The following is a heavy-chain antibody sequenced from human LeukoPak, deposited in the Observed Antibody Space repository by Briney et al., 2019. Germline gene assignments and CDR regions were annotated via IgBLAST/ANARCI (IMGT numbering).Heavy chain of an antibody. Sequence: SETLSLTCAVYGASFNNYYWSWIRQPPGKGLEWIGEIDRRGSTHYNPSLKSRVTISIDTSNNQFSLNLTSVTAADTAVYYCARVMVRGRVDYWGQGTLVTVSS. CDR1: GASFNNYY. V-gene: IGHV4-34*01. J-gene: IGHJ4*02. CDR3: ARVMVRGRVDY. CDR2: IDRRGST. D-gene: IGHD3-10*01.